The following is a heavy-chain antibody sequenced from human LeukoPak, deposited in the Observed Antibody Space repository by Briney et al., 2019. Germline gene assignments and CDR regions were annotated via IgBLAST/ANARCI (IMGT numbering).Heavy chain of an antibody. V-gene: IGHV4-34*01. D-gene: IGHD3-22*01. CDR1: GGSFSGYY. CDR3: AREHYYDSSGYVY. Sequence: SETLSLTCAVYGGSFSGYYWSWIRQPPGKGLEWIGEINHSGSTNYNPSLKSRVTISVDTSKNQFSLKLSSVTAADTAVYYCAREHYYDSSGYVYWGQGTLVTVSS. CDR2: INHSGST. J-gene: IGHJ4*02.